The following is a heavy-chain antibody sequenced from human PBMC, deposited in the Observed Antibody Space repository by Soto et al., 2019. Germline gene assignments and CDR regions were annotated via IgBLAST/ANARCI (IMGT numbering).Heavy chain of an antibody. D-gene: IGHD5-12*01. J-gene: IGHJ4*02. CDR2: MHTSGST. Sequence: SETLSLTCIVSGVSISTYHWSWIRQPAGKGLEWIGRMHTSGSTNYNPSLKSRVSMSVDTSKNHFSLKVSSVTAADTAVYYCARDEYGYGDSYDSWGQGALVTVSS. V-gene: IGHV4-4*07. CDR3: ARDEYGYGDSYDS. CDR1: GVSISTYH.